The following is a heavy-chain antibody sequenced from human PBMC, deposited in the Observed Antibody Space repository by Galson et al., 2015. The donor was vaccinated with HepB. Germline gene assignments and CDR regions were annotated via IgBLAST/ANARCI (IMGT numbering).Heavy chain of an antibody. CDR2: ISTGGST. CDR1: GFTVSSNY. V-gene: IGHV3-53*01. J-gene: IGHJ4*02. Sequence: SLRLSCAASGFTVSSNYMTWVRQAPGQGLEWVSVISTGGSTDYADSVRGRFTISRDNSKNTLYLQMNSLRAEDTAVYYCAKGYSRSWYSGLGYWGQGTLVTVSP. D-gene: IGHD6-13*01. CDR3: AKGYSRSWYSGLGY.